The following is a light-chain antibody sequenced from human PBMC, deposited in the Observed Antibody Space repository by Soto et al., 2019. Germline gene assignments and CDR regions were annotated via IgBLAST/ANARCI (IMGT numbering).Light chain of an antibody. CDR3: QQYNFYSRT. CDR1: QSISSW. V-gene: IGKV1-5*03. Sequence: DIQMTQSPSTLSASVGDTVTITCRASQSISSWLAWYQQKPGKAPKLLIYKASTLQSGVPSRFSGIGSGTEFTLTISSLQPDDFATYHCQQYNFYSRTFGQGTKVEMK. CDR2: KAS. J-gene: IGKJ1*01.